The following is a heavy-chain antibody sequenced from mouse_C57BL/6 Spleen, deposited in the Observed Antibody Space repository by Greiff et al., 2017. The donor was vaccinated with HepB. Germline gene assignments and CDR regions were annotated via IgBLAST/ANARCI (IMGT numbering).Heavy chain of an antibody. D-gene: IGHD1-1*01. CDR3: ARTAVVARGYFDV. CDR2: IDPEDGET. CDR1: GFNIKDYY. V-gene: IGHV14-2*01. Sequence: VHVKQSGAELVKPGASVKLSCTASGFNIKDYYMHWVKQRTEQGLEWIGRIDPEDGETKYAPKFQGKATITADTSSNTAYLQLSSLTSEDTAVYYCARTAVVARGYFDVWGTGTTVTVSS. J-gene: IGHJ1*03.